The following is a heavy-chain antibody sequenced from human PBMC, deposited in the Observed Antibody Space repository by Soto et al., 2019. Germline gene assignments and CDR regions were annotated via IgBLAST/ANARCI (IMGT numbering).Heavy chain of an antibody. D-gene: IGHD3-9*01. J-gene: IGHJ6*02. CDR3: ASSYYDILTGYCHYGMDV. CDR1: GYTFTSYA. V-gene: IGHV1-3*01. Sequence: QVQLVQSGAEVKKPGASVKVSCKASGYTFTSYAMHWVRQAPGQRLEWMGWINAGNGNTKYSQKFQGRVTITRDTSPSTAYMELSSLRSEDTAVYYCASSYYDILTGYCHYGMDVWGQGTTVTVSS. CDR2: INAGNGNT.